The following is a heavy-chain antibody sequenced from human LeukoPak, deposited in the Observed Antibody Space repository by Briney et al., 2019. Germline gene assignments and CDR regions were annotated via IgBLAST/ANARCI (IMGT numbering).Heavy chain of an antibody. D-gene: IGHD2-2*02. Sequence: GGSLRLSCAASGFTFSSYAMHWVRQAPGKGLEWVAVISYDGSNKYYADSVKGRFTISRDNSKNTLYLQMNSLRAEDTAVYYCAKDLEAYTTFFDYWGQGTLVTVSS. CDR3: AKDLEAYTTFFDY. J-gene: IGHJ4*02. V-gene: IGHV3-30*04. CDR1: GFTFSSYA. CDR2: ISYDGSNK.